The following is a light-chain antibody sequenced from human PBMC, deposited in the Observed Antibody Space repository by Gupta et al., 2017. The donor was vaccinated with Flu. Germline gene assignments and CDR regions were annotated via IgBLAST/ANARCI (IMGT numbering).Light chain of an antibody. V-gene: IGKV1-39*01. CDR2: VAS. J-gene: IGKJ1*01. Sequence: DIPMTQSPSSLSASVGDRVTITCRASQSISSYLNWYQQRPGKPPKLLIYVASSLQSGVPSTFSGSGSGTDFTLTISSLQPEDFATYYCQQTYSTPRTFGQGTKVEIK. CDR1: QSISSY. CDR3: QQTYSTPRT.